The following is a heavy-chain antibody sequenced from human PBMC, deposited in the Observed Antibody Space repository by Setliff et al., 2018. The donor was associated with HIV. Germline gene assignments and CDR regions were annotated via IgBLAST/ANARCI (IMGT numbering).Heavy chain of an antibody. Sequence: ASVKVSCKASGYTFTGYGISWVRQAPGQGLEWMGWMNPNSGNTGYAQKFQGRVTMTRHTSTSTAYMQLSSLRSEDTAVYYCARVIPDYGDYYFDYWGQGTLVTVSS. CDR2: MNPNSGNT. CDR3: ARVIPDYGDYYFDY. V-gene: IGHV1-8*02. J-gene: IGHJ4*02. D-gene: IGHD4-17*01. CDR1: GYTFTGYG.